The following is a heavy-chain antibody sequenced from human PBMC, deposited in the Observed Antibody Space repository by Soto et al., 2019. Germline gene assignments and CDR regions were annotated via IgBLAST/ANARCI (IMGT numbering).Heavy chain of an antibody. V-gene: IGHV3-73*02. CDR2: IRSKANSYAT. J-gene: IGHJ6*02. CDR3: TRRGNCSSTSCMRDV. Sequence: EVQLVESGGGLVQPGGSLKLSCAASGFTFSGSAMHWVRQASGKGLEWVGRIRSKANSYATAYAASVKGRFTISRDDSXXTAYLQMNSLKTGDTAVYYCTRRGNCSSTSCMRDVWGQGTTVTVSS. D-gene: IGHD2-2*01. CDR1: GFTFSGSA.